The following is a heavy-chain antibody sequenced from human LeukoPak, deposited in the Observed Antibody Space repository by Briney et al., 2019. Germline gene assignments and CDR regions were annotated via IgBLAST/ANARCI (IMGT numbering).Heavy chain of an antibody. J-gene: IGHJ4*02. CDR2: ISGSGGST. V-gene: IGHV3-23*01. CDR3: APRAGCSYGNQNFDY. D-gene: IGHD5-18*01. CDR1: GFTFSSYA. Sequence: GSLRLSCAASGFTFSSYAMSWVRQAPGKGLEWVSAISGSGGSTYYADSVKGRFTISRDNSKNTLYLQMNSLRAEDTAVYYCAPRAGCSYGNQNFDYWGQGTLVTVSS.